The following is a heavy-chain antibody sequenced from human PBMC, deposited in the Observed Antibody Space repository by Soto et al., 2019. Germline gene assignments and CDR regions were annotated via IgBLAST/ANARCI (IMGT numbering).Heavy chain of an antibody. CDR1: GFTFDNAW. D-gene: IGHD2-15*01. J-gene: IGHJ4*02. CDR2: IKRNVDGGTI. Sequence: EVQLVESGGGLVMPGGSLRLSCAASGFTFDNAWMNWVRQAPGKWLEWVGRIKRNVDGGTIDYAESVKGRFSISRDDSKNTLYLQMNSLKTEDTAVYYCTRGGPLGNYFDYWGQGTLVAVSS. V-gene: IGHV3-15*07. CDR3: TRGGPLGNYFDY.